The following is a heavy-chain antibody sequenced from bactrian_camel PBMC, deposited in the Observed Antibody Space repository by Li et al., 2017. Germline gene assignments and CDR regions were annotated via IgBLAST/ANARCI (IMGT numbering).Heavy chain of an antibody. J-gene: IGHJ4*01. Sequence: HVQLVESGGDSVQTGGSLRLSCVVSGHSRGSNCVGWYRLPPERAPAEREGIAAIRRSGGETWYAGSVKGRFTITQENGKNTVHLQMNSLKPEDTAVYYCAADHNRGCMGWPAFEYDYRGQRTQVTVS. CDR3: AADHNRGCMGWPAFEYDY. CDR1: GHSRGSNC. CDR2: IRRSGGET. V-gene: IGHV3-3*01. D-gene: IGHD3*01.